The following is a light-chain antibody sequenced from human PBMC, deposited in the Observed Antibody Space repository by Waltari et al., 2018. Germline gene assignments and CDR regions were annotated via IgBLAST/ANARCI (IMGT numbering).Light chain of an antibody. CDR1: KLGDKY. V-gene: IGLV3-1*01. Sequence: SYELTQPPSVSVSPGQTASITCSGDKLGDKYACWYQQKPGQSTVLVIYQDSKRHSGIPERFSGSNSGNTATLTISGTQAMDEADYYCQAWDSSTEVFGGGTKLTVL. CDR2: QDS. J-gene: IGLJ2*01. CDR3: QAWDSSTEV.